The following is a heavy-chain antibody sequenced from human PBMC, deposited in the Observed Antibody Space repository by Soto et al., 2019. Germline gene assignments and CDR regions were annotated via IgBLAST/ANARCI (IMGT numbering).Heavy chain of an antibody. D-gene: IGHD2-15*01. Sequence: QITLKESGPTLVKPTQTLTLTCTFSGFSLSTSGVGVGWIRQPPGKALEWLALIYWDDDKRYSPSLKSRLSITKDTSKNQVVLTMTNMDPVHTATYYCAHRPSYCSGGSCYSGFDYWGQGTLVTVSS. CDR1: GFSLSTSGVG. CDR3: AHRPSYCSGGSCYSGFDY. CDR2: IYWDDDK. V-gene: IGHV2-5*02. J-gene: IGHJ4*02.